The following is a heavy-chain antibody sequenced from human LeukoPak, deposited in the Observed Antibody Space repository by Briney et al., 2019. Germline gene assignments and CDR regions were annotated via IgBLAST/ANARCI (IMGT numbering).Heavy chain of an antibody. CDR1: GYTLTGYY. J-gene: IGHJ5*02. V-gene: IGHV1-2*02. D-gene: IGHD2-15*01. CDR2: INPNSGGT. Sequence: GASVKVSCKASGYTLTGYYMHWVRQAPGQGLEWMGWINPNSGGTNYAQKFQGRVTMTRDTSISTAYMELSRLRSDDTAVYYCARGREVVVVAATVVPSRIDPWGQGTLVTVSS. CDR3: ARGREVVVVAATVVPSRIDP.